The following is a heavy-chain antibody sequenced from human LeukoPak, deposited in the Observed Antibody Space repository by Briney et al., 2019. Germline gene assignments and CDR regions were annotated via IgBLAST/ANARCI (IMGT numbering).Heavy chain of an antibody. CDR3: ARVVFDIVLMVYAMKEYNWFDP. CDR2: IYYSGST. J-gene: IGHJ5*02. D-gene: IGHD2-8*01. V-gene: IGHV4-30-4*01. CDR1: GGSISSGDYY. Sequence: SETLSLTCTVSGGSISSGDYYWSWIRQPPGKGLEWIGYIYYSGSTYYNPSLESRVTISVDTSKNQFSLKLSSVTAADTAVYYCARVVFDIVLMVYAMKEYNWFDPWGQGTLVTVSS.